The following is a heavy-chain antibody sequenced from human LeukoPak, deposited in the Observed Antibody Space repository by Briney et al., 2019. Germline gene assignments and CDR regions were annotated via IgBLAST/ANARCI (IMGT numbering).Heavy chain of an antibody. CDR1: GGSISSSSYY. J-gene: IGHJ4*02. V-gene: IGHV4-39*01. D-gene: IGHD3-22*01. Sequence: SETLSLTCTVSGGSISSSSYYWGWIRQPPGKGLEWIQSIHYRGSTYYNPSLKSRVTISVDTSKNQFSLKVSLVTAADTAVYYCARFKGDGSGYYYDYWGQGTLVTVSS. CDR2: IHYRGST. CDR3: ARFKGDGSGYYYDY.